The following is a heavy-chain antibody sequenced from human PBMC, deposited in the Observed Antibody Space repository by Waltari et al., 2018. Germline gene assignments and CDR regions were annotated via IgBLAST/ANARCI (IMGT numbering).Heavy chain of an antibody. CDR2: ISTSTKYI. CDR1: GFTFSSYS. J-gene: IGHJ4*02. CDR3: APTAVTYDY. V-gene: IGHV3-21*01. Sequence: EVQLVESGGGLVKPGGSLWISCAGSGFTFSSYSLNWVGQAQGRGREWGSCISTSTKYIRYADAVKGRFTISRDNAKNSLYLQMNNLRAEDTAVYYGAPTAVTYDYWGQGILVTVSS. D-gene: IGHD4-17*01.